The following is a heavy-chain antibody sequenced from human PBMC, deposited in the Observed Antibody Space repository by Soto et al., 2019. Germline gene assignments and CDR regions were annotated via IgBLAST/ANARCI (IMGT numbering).Heavy chain of an antibody. CDR2: SYSTGST. Sequence: PSETMSLTCTASGGSVSSGSQHWGRLRPHTGKGLVWLGYSYSTGSTNYNPSLHSRGTIAVDPSKHQFSQMLTLITAAPTAWYFSARRQFYDFWNGTPPMDVWGQGTTVTVS. D-gene: IGHD3-3*01. V-gene: IGHV4-61*01. CDR3: ARRQFYDFWNGTPPMDV. J-gene: IGHJ6*02. CDR1: GGSVSSGSQH.